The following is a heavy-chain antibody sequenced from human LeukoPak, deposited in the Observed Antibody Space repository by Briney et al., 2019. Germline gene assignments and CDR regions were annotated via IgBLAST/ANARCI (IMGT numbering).Heavy chain of an antibody. CDR1: GFTFSSYA. V-gene: IGHV3-30-3*01. J-gene: IGHJ3*02. Sequence: GGSLGLSCAASGFTFSSYAMHWVRQAPGKGLEWVAVISYDGSNKYYADSVKGRFTISRDNSKNTLYLQMNSLRAEDTAVYYCARTGIAARPGAFDIWGQGTMVTVSS. D-gene: IGHD6-6*01. CDR2: ISYDGSNK. CDR3: ARTGIAARPGAFDI.